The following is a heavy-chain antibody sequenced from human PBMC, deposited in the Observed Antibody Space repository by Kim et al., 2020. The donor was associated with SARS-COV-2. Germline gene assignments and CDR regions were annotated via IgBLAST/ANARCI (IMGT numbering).Heavy chain of an antibody. V-gene: IGHV1-18*01. D-gene: IGHD6-6*01. CDR2: ISAYNGNT. CDR1: GYTFTSYG. J-gene: IGHJ3*02. CDR3: ARVEGNRSIAARPYAFDI. Sequence: ASVKVSCKASGYTFTSYGISWVRQAPGQGLEWMGWISAYNGNTNYAQKLQGRVTMTTDTSTSTAYMELRSLRSDDTAVYYCARVEGNRSIAARPYAFDIWGQGTMVTVSS.